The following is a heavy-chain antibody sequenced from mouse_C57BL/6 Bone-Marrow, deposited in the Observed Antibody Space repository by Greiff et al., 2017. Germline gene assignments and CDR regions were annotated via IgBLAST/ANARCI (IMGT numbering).Heavy chain of an antibody. J-gene: IGHJ3*01. D-gene: IGHD1-1*01. V-gene: IGHV2-3*01. CDR3: AAYYKGFLAY. CDR1: GFSLTSYG. CDR2: IWGDGST. Sequence: VKVVESGPGLVAPSQSLSISCTASGFSLTSYGVSWVRQPPGQGLEWLGVIWGDGSTNYHSALISRLSISKDNSKSQVCLKLNSLQTDDTATYYCAAYYKGFLAYWGQGTLVTVSA.